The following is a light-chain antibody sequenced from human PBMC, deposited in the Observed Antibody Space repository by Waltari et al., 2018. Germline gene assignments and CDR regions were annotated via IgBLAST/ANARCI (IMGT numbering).Light chain of an antibody. V-gene: IGLV2-8*01. CDR1: SSDVGGYNH. CDR2: EVS. CDR3: SSYAGSNNYV. J-gene: IGLJ1*01. Sequence: QSALTQPPSASGSPGQSVTISCTGTSSDVGGYNHVSWYQQPPGKAPKLMIYEVSKRPSGVPDRFSGSKSGNTASLTVSGLQAEDEADYYCSSYAGSNNYVFGTGTKVTVL.